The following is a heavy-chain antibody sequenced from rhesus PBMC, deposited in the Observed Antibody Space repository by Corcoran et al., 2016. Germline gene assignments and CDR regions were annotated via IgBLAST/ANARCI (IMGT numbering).Heavy chain of an antibody. D-gene: IGHD4-11*01. CDR2: MSASGYAT. J-gene: IGHJ4*01. Sequence: DVQLVESGGGLVKPGGSLRLSCVASGFTFTTYEMHWVRQAPGGGVGGCSVMSASGYATYHADSVKGRFTNSRDNAKNSLFLQMNSLRAEDTAVYYCTHYQRGYWGQGVLVTVSS. V-gene: IGHV3-100*02. CDR1: GFTFTTYE. CDR3: THYQRGY.